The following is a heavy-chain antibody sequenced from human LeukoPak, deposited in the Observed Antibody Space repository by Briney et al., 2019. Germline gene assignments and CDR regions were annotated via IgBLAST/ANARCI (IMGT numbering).Heavy chain of an antibody. CDR3: AKMPVSYSSGWPTFDY. CDR1: GFTFSSYA. CDR2: ISASGDST. D-gene: IGHD6-19*01. V-gene: IGHV3-23*01. Sequence: PGGSLRLSCAASGFTFSSYAMSWVRQVPGKGLEWVSGISASGDSTYYADSVKGRFTISRDNSKNTLYLQMNSLRAEDTAVYYCAKMPVSYSSGWPTFDYWGQGNLVTVSS. J-gene: IGHJ4*02.